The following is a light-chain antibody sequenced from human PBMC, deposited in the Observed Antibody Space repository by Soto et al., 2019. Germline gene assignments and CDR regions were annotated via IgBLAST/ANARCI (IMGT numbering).Light chain of an antibody. V-gene: IGKV3-20*01. CDR1: QSVSSTH. J-gene: IGKJ1*01. CDR3: HQYGSSPQT. Sequence: IVLTQSPGTLSLSPGDRATLSCRASQSVSSTHLAWYHQKPGQAPRLLIYGASTRASGIPDRFSGSGSGKDFTLTISRLEPEDFAVYYCHQYGSSPQTFGQGTKVDIX. CDR2: GAS.